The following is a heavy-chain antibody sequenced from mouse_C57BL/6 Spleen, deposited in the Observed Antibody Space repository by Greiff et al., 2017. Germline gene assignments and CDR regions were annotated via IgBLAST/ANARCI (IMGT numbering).Heavy chain of an antibody. Sequence: QVQLKQPGAELVMPGASVKLSCKASGYTFTSYWMHWVKQRPGQGLEWIGEIDPSDSYTNYNQKFKGKSTLTVDKSSSTAYMQLSSLTSDAAAVYYCAIITTVVARAMYYWGQGTSVTVAS. CDR3: AIITTVVARAMYY. J-gene: IGHJ4*01. D-gene: IGHD1-1*01. CDR2: IDPSDSYT. CDR1: GYTFTSYW. V-gene: IGHV1-69*01.